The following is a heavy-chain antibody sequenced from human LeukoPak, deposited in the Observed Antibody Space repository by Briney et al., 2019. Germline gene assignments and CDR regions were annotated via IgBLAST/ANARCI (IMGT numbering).Heavy chain of an antibody. J-gene: IGHJ4*02. CDR1: GFTFSSYA. Sequence: WGSLRLSCAASGFTFSSYAMSWVRQAPGKGLEWVSAISGSGGRIYYGASVKGRFTISRDNSKNTLNLQMNSLRAEDTAVYYCATSKYSGSYWGQGTLVTVSS. CDR3: ATSKYSGSY. CDR2: ISGSGGRI. V-gene: IGHV3-23*01. D-gene: IGHD1-26*01.